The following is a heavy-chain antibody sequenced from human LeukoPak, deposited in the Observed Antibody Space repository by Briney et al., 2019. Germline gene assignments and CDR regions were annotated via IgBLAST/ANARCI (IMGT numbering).Heavy chain of an antibody. CDR1: GFTFSSFT. CDR3: AREMYAGWYFAFDI. CDR2: ISNSGGYI. Sequence: GGPLRLSCTVSGFTFSSFTMNWVRQGPGKGLEWVASISNSGGYISYADSLKGRFTISRDNAKNSLFLQMSSLRAEDTAVYYCAREMYAGWYFAFDIWGQGTMVTVSS. J-gene: IGHJ3*02. D-gene: IGHD6-19*01. V-gene: IGHV3-21*01.